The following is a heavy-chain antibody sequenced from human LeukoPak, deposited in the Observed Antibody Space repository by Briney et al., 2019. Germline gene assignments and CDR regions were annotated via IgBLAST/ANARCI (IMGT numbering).Heavy chain of an antibody. CDR1: GFTFSSFG. CDR3: ARDHHRRLYDSQARDTFDI. Sequence: PGGTLRLSCAASGFTFSSFGMSWVRQAPGKGLEWVSAISGSGGSTYYADSVKGRFTISRDNAKNSLYLQMNSLRAEDTAVYYCARDHHRRLYDSQARDTFDIWGQGTMVTVS. CDR2: ISGSGGST. D-gene: IGHD3-22*01. V-gene: IGHV3-23*01. J-gene: IGHJ3*02.